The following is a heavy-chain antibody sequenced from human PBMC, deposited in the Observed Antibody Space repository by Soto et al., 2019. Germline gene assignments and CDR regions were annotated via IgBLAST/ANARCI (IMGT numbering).Heavy chain of an antibody. Sequence: SETLSLTCTVSGASISSGGYYWTWIRQYPGKGLEWIGYVYYGGNTNFNPSLRSRVAMSVDRSKNQFSLELKSVTVADTAVYYCARDRSGSRNFYHLWGQGTLVTAPQ. CDR1: GASISSGGYY. V-gene: IGHV4-31*03. J-gene: IGHJ5*02. D-gene: IGHD1-26*01. CDR3: ARDRSGSRNFYHL. CDR2: VYYGGNT.